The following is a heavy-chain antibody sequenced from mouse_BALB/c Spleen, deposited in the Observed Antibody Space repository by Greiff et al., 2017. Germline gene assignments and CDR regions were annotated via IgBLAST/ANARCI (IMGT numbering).Heavy chain of an antibody. CDR1: GFPFNTYA. CDR2: IRSKSNNYAT. V-gene: IGHV10-1*02. D-gene: IGHD3-3*01. CDR3: VRRGLDY. J-gene: IGHJ2*01. Sequence: LVESGGGLVQPKGSLKLSCAASGFPFNTYAMNWVRQAPGKGLEWVARIRSKSNNYATYYADSVKDRFTISRDDSQSMLYLQMNNLKTEDTAMYYCVRRGLDYWGQGTTLTVSS.